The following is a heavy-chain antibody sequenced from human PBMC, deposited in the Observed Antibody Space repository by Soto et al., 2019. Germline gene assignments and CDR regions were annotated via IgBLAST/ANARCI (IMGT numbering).Heavy chain of an antibody. CDR3: ARDMVQLHAFDI. CDR2: TYYRSKWYN. D-gene: IGHD5-18*01. CDR1: GDSVSSNSAT. J-gene: IGHJ3*02. V-gene: IGHV6-1*01. Sequence: PSQALSLTCAISGDSVSSNSATWNWIRQSSSRGLEWLGRTYYRSKWYNDYAVSVKSRITINPDTSKNQFSLQLNSVTPEDTAVYYCARDMVQLHAFDIWGQGTMVTVSS.